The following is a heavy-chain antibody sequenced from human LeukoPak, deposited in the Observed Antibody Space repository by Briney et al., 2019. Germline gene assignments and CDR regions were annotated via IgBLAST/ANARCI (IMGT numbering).Heavy chain of an antibody. CDR1: GFTFSSYG. D-gene: IGHD3-10*01. Sequence: GGSLRLSCAASGFTFSSYGMSWVRQAPGKGLEWVSAIGGRDGSTYYADSVKGRFTISKDNSKNTLYVQMNSLRAEDTAVYYCAKGHYYGSGSLDYWGQGTLVTVSS. J-gene: IGHJ4*02. CDR2: IGGRDGST. V-gene: IGHV3-23*01. CDR3: AKGHYYGSGSLDY.